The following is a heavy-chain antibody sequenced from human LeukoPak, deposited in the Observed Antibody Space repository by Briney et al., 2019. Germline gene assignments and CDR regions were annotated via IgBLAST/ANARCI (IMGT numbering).Heavy chain of an antibody. J-gene: IGHJ4*02. Sequence: GGSLRLSRAASGFTFNCYAMNWVRPAPGKGLEWVSVISGSGDSTYYADSVKGRFTISRDNSKNTLYLQMNSLRAEDTAVYYCARDYGSGSYALYYFDDWGQGTLVTVSP. CDR3: ARDYGSGSYALYYFDD. V-gene: IGHV3-23*01. CDR2: ISGSGDST. D-gene: IGHD3-10*01. CDR1: GFTFNCYA.